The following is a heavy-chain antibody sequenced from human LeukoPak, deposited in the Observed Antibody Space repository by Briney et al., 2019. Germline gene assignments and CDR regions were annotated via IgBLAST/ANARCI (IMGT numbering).Heavy chain of an antibody. Sequence: SETLSLTCTVSGGSISSYYWSWIRQPPGKGLEWIGYIYYSGSTNYNPPLKRRVTISVDTSKNQFSLMLSSVTAADTAVYYCAGSGSGSYYSPWYFDLWGRGTLVTVSS. V-gene: IGHV4-59*01. CDR3: AGSGSGSYYSPWYFDL. D-gene: IGHD3-10*01. CDR1: GGSISSYY. CDR2: IYYSGST. J-gene: IGHJ2*01.